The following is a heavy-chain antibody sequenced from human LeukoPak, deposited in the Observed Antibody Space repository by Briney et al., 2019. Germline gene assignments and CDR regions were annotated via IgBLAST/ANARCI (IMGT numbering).Heavy chain of an antibody. CDR2: ISGSGGST. D-gene: IGHD1-7*01. Sequence: GGSLRLSCAVSGFTFSSYAMSWVRQAPGKGLEWVSTISGSGGSTYYADSVKGRFTISRDNSKNTLYLQMNSLRAEDTAVYYCAKDGELDPNWFDPWGQGTLVTVSS. J-gene: IGHJ5*02. CDR3: AKDGELDPNWFDP. V-gene: IGHV3-23*01. CDR1: GFTFSSYA.